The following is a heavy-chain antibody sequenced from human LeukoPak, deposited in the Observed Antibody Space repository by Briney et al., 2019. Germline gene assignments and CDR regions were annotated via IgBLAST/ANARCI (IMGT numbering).Heavy chain of an antibody. Sequence: NSSETLSLTCTVSGGSISSSSYYWGWIRQPPGKGLEWIGSIYYSGNTYYNPSLKSRVTISVDTSKNQFSLKLSSVTAADTAVYYCARLAHSSGWYFDYWGQGTLVTVSS. V-gene: IGHV4-39*01. D-gene: IGHD6-19*01. CDR2: IYYSGNT. CDR1: GGSISSSSYY. CDR3: ARLAHSSGWYFDY. J-gene: IGHJ4*02.